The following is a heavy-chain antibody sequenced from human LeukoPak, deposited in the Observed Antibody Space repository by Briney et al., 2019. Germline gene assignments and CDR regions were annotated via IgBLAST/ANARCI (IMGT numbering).Heavy chain of an antibody. J-gene: IGHJ6*03. CDR2: IYHSGST. Sequence: SGTLSLTCAVSGGSISSSNWWSWVRQPPGKGLEWIGEIYHSGSTNYNPSLKSRVTISVDKSKNQFSLKLSSVTAADTAVYYCARNTCSGGSCYSYYYYYMDVWGKGTTVTVSS. CDR1: GGSISSSNW. D-gene: IGHD2-15*01. CDR3: ARNTCSGGSCYSYYYYYMDV. V-gene: IGHV4-4*02.